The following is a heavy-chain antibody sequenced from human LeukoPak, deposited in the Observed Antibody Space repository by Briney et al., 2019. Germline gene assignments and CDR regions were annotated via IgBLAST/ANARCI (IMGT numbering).Heavy chain of an antibody. CDR2: IYYSGST. V-gene: IGHV4-59*08. Sequence: SETLSLTCTVSGGSISSYYWSWIRQPPGKGLEWIGYIYYSGSTNYNPSLKSRVTISVDTSKNQFSLKLSSVNAADTAVYYCAGSEEGDYGSYWGQGTLVTVSS. D-gene: IGHD4-17*01. CDR1: GGSISSYY. CDR3: AGSEEGDYGSY. J-gene: IGHJ4*02.